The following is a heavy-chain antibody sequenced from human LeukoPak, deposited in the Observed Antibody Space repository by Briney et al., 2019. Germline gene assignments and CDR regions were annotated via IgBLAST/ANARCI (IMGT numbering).Heavy chain of an antibody. J-gene: IGHJ4*02. CDR1: GFAFSSYS. D-gene: IGHD5-24*01. Sequence: PGGSLRLSCAASGFAFSSYSMNWVRQAPGKGLEWVSSISSSSSYIYYADSVKGRFTISRDNAKNSLYLQMNSLRAEDTAVYYCARDPMATIGDYFGYWGQGTLVTVSS. CDR3: ARDPMATIGDYFGY. V-gene: IGHV3-21*01. CDR2: ISSSSSYI.